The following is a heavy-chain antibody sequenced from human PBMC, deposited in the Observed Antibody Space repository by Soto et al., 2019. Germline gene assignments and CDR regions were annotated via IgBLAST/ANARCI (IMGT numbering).Heavy chain of an antibody. CDR2: IIPMFGSP. Sequence: SVKVSCKTSGGTLSTNAISWVRQAPGQGLEWMGAIIPMFGSPKYAQKFQGRVTITADNPTSTIYMEMISLTSADTAVYYCARGGFVAGLYNALDAWGQGTPVTVSS. D-gene: IGHD6-19*01. CDR1: GGTLSTNA. CDR3: ARGGFVAGLYNALDA. J-gene: IGHJ6*02. V-gene: IGHV1-69*06.